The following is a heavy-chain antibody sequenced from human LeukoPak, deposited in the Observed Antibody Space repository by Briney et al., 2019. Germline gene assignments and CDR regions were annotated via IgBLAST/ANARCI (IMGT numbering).Heavy chain of an antibody. V-gene: IGHV3-23*01. D-gene: IGHD3-22*01. Sequence: GGSLRLSCAASGFTFSCYAMSWVRQAPGKGLEWVSGISGSGDNTYYADSVKGRFTISRDNSKNTLYVQVNSLGTEDTAAYYCAKGSYYDSSGSFYFDYWGQGTLVTVSS. CDR2: ISGSGDNT. CDR3: AKGSYYDSSGSFYFDY. J-gene: IGHJ4*02. CDR1: GFTFSCYA.